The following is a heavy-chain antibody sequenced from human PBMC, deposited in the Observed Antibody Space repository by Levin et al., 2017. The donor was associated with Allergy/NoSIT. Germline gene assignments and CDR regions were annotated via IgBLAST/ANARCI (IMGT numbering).Heavy chain of an antibody. CDR2: ISSSSSYI. D-gene: IGHD2-15*01. CDR3: SREKGGKYCSGGSCFSTVDAFDV. Sequence: TGGSLRLSCAASGFTFTSYSMNWVRQAPGQGLEWVSSISSSSSYIYYADSVKGRFTISRDTAKNSLYLQMNRLRAEDTAVHYCSREKGGKYCSGGSCFSTVDAFDVWGQGTVVTVSS. J-gene: IGHJ3*01. V-gene: IGHV3-21*01. CDR1: GFTFTSYS.